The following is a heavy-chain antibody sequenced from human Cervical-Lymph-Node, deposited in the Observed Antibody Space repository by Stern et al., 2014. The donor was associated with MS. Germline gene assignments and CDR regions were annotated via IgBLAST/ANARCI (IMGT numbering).Heavy chain of an antibody. CDR2: IIPILDKP. J-gene: IGHJ4*02. V-gene: IGHV1-69*01. CDR1: GDTFNTHA. Sequence: QEQLVQSGAAVKKPGSSVKVSCKSSGDTFNTHAISWVRQAPGQGLERMGGIIPILDKPDYAQKFQGRVTINADESTSTAYMELSSLTPDDTAVYYWAREKSDCSGGSCFSSLDYWGQGTLVTVSS. D-gene: IGHD2-15*01. CDR3: AREKSDCSGGSCFSSLDY.